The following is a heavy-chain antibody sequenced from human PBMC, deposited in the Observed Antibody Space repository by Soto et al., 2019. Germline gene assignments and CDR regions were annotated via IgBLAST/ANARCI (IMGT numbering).Heavy chain of an antibody. V-gene: IGHV3-33*01. J-gene: IGHJ3*02. D-gene: IGHD6-13*01. CDR1: GFTFSSYG. Sequence: GGSLRLSCAASGFTFSSYGMHWVRQAPGKGLEWVAVIWYDGSNKYYADSVKGRFTISRDNSKNTLYLQMNSLRAEDTAVYYCARCIAAAGSDAFDIWGQGTMVTVSS. CDR2: IWYDGSNK. CDR3: ARCIAAAGSDAFDI.